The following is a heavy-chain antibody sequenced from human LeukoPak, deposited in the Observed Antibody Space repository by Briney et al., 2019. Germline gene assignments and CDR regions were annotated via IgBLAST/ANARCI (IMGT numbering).Heavy chain of an antibody. J-gene: IGHJ4*02. CDR3: AKPGHSSGWYDPPYFDY. D-gene: IGHD6-19*01. V-gene: IGHV3-23*01. Sequence: PGGSLRLSCAASGFTFNNYAMSWVRQAPGKGLEWVSAISGSGGSTYYADSVKGRFTISRDNSKNTLYLQMNSLRAEDTAVYYCAKPGHSSGWYDPPYFDYWGQGTLVTVSS. CDR1: GFTFNNYA. CDR2: ISGSGGST.